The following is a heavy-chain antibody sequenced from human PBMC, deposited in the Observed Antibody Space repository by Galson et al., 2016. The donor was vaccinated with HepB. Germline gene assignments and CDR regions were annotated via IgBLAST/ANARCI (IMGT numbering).Heavy chain of an antibody. Sequence: SVKVSCKASGGTFSIYAISWVRQAPGQGLEWMGGIIPLFDITNYAQRFEGRVTVTADDSTSTVYMEMSSLRSEDTAVYYCARADIVGTKANRFYGMDVWGQGTTVTVSS. CDR2: IIPLFDIT. V-gene: IGHV1-69*13. CDR1: GGTFSIYA. J-gene: IGHJ6*02. D-gene: IGHD5-12*01. CDR3: ARADIVGTKANRFYGMDV.